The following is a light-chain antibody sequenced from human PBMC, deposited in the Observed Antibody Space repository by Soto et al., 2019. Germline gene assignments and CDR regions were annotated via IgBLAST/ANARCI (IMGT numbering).Light chain of an antibody. V-gene: IGKV1-12*01. CDR3: QQTRSFPLT. Sequence: NHVTLSPFSVSASDADSDTIASRALQASTSWLAWYQQKPGRAPKLLFYSASSLQSGAPSRFARSGSGTDFTLTITSLQPDDAAVYYCQQTRSFPLTFGGGTKVDIK. J-gene: IGKJ4*01. CDR1: QASTSW. CDR2: SAS.